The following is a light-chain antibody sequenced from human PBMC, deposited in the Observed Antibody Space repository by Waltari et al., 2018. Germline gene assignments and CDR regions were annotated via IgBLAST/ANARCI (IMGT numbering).Light chain of an antibody. Sequence: DTVLTQSPGTLSLSPGERATLPCRASQSVSSGYLAWYQQKPGQAPRLLIYAASSRATGIPDRFSGSGSGTDFTLTISRLEPEDFAVYYCQQYGISPLTFGGGTKVEIK. CDR2: AAS. V-gene: IGKV3-20*01. CDR1: QSVSSGY. J-gene: IGKJ4*01. CDR3: QQYGISPLT.